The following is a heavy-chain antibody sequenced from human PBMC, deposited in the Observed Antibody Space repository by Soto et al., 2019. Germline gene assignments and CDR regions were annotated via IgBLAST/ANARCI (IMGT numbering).Heavy chain of an antibody. J-gene: IGHJ4*02. D-gene: IGHD2-21*02. CDR1: GESISSSSYY. CDR3: ARQRTTVVTQAYFDH. V-gene: IGHV4-39*01. CDR2: IYYSGRT. Sequence: SETLSLTCIVSGESISSSSYYWGWIRQPPGKGLEWIGSIYYSGRTYYNPSFKSRVTISIDTSKNQFSLKLSSVTATDTAVYYCARQRTTVVTQAYFDHGGQGALVTVPS.